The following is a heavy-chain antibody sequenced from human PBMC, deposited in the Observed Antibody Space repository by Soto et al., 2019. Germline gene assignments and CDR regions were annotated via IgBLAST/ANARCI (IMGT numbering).Heavy chain of an antibody. J-gene: IGHJ6*02. CDR3: AKGQHCSSTSCYFYYYGMDV. V-gene: IGHV3-30*18. Sequence: GGSLRLSCAASGFTFSTYGMHWVRQAPGKELEWVAVISYEGSNKYYADSVKGRLTISRDNSKNTLYLQINSLRAEDTAVYYCAKGQHCSSTSCYFYYYGMDVWGQGTTVTVS. CDR1: GFTFSTYG. CDR2: ISYEGSNK. D-gene: IGHD2-2*01.